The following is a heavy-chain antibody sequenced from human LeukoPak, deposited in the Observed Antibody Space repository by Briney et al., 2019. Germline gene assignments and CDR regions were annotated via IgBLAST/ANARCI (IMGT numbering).Heavy chain of an antibody. CDR2: TSYNGNT. J-gene: IGHJ4*02. V-gene: IGHV1-18*04. Sequence: ASVKVSCKASGYTFSNYGISWVRQAPGLGLEWMGWTSYNGNTNYAQKFQDRVTMTTDTSTTTAYMELRSLEPDDTAVYYCARHSGSGWQALGYWGQGTLVTVSS. CDR1: GYTFSNYG. D-gene: IGHD6-19*01. CDR3: ARHSGSGWQALGY.